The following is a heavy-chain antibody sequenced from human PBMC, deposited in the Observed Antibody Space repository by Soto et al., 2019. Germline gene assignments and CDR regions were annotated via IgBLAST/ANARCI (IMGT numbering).Heavy chain of an antibody. V-gene: IGHV3-21*01. CDR3: ARDTVPLHLYYYYGMDV. J-gene: IGHJ6*02. Sequence: EVQLVESGGGLVKPGGSLRLSCAASGFTFSSYSMNWVRQAPGKGLEWVSSIGSSSSYIYYADSLKGRFAISRDNAKNSLYLQMNSLRAEDTSVYYWARDTVPLHLYYYYGMDVWGQGTTVTVSS. CDR2: IGSSSSYI. D-gene: IGHD4-17*01. CDR1: GFTFSSYS.